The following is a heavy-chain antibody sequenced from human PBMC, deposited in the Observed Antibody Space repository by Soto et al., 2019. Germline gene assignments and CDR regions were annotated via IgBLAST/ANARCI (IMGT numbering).Heavy chain of an antibody. CDR1: GFAFSSYA. CDR3: AKLAGDYDFFDS. Sequence: GGSLRLSCVASGFAFSSYAMTWVRQAPGTGLEWVSTVRGSGDNTYYAQSMRGRFTVSRDNAKNTLFLHMNSLRAEDTAVYYCAKLAGDYDFFDSWGQGTLVTVSS. J-gene: IGHJ4*02. D-gene: IGHD3-3*01. CDR2: VRGSGDNT. V-gene: IGHV3-23*01.